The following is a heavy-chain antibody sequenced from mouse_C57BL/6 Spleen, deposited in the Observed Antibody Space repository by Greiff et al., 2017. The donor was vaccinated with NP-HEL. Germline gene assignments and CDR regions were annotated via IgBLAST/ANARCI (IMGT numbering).Heavy chain of an antibody. V-gene: IGHV1-82*01. Sequence: VQLQESGPELVKPGASVKISCKASGYAFSSSWMNWVKQRPGKGLEWIGRIYPGDGDTNYNGKFKGKATLTADKSSSTAYMQLSSLTSEDSAVYFCAPVFAYWGQGTLVTVSA. CDR2: IYPGDGDT. CDR1: GYAFSSSW. J-gene: IGHJ3*01. CDR3: APVFAY.